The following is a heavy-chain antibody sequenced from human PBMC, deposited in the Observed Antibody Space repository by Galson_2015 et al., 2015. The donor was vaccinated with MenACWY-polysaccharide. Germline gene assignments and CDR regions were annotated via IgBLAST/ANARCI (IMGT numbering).Heavy chain of an antibody. V-gene: IGHV3-33*01. J-gene: IGHJ5*02. CDR2: IWYDGSNK. Sequence: SLRLSCAASGFTFRNYGMHWVRQAPGKGLEWVAVIWYDGSNKYYADSVKGRFTISRDNSNNTLDLQMNSLRAGDTAVYYCARGNYYGSGSKRRYNWFDPWGQGTLVTVPS. D-gene: IGHD3-10*01. CDR1: GFTFRNYG. CDR3: ARGNYYGSGSKRRYNWFDP.